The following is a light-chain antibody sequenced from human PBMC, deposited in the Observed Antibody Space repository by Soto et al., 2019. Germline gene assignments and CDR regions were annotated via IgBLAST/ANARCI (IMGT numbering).Light chain of an antibody. CDR1: SSDVGGYNY. Sequence: QSALTQPASVSGSPGQSITISCIGTSSDVGGYNYVSWYQQHPGKAPKLMIYEVTSRPSGISNRFSGSKSGNTASLTISGLQAEDEADYYCSSYTSSSPVLFGGGTKLTVL. V-gene: IGLV2-14*01. CDR2: EVT. CDR3: SSYTSSSPVL. J-gene: IGLJ2*01.